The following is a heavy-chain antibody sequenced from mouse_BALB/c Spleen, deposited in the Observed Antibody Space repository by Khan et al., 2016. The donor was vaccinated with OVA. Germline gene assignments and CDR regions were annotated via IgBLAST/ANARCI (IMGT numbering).Heavy chain of an antibody. CDR2: VNPNNGDS. D-gene: IGHD2-12*01. J-gene: IGHJ3*01. Sequence: VQLQQSGPDLVKPGASVKISCKASGYSFTVYYMTWVKQSHGKSPEWIGRVNPNNGDSNYNQNFKGKAILTVDKSSNTAYMELRSLTSEDSAVFYCARGYEFFPYWGQGTLVTVSA. CDR3: ARGYEFFPY. CDR1: GYSFTVYY. V-gene: IGHV1-26*01.